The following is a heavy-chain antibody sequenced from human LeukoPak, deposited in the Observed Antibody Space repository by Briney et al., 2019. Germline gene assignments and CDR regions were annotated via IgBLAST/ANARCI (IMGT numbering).Heavy chain of an antibody. D-gene: IGHD6-19*01. Sequence: NSSETLSLTCAVYGVSFCGYYWSWIRQPPGKGLEWIGEINHSGSTNYNPSLKSRVTISVDTSKNQFSLKLSSVTAADTAVYYCARGISRIIGSGWYHAGRRGYYFDYWGQGTLVTVSS. V-gene: IGHV4-34*01. CDR3: ARGISRIIGSGWYHAGRRGYYFDY. J-gene: IGHJ4*02. CDR2: INHSGST. CDR1: GVSFCGYY.